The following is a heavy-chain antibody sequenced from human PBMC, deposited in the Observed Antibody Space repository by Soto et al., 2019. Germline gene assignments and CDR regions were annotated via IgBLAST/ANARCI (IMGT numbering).Heavy chain of an antibody. CDR3: ARDQRFILNVEDYYYGMDV. CDR1: GGSISSGGYY. D-gene: IGHD1-1*01. CDR2: IYYSGST. V-gene: IGHV4-31*03. J-gene: IGHJ6*02. Sequence: PSETLSLTCTVSGGSISSGGYYWSWIRQHPGKGLEWIGYIYYSGSTYYNPSLKSRVTISVDTSKNQFSLKLSSVTAADTAVYYCARDQRFILNVEDYYYGMDVWGPGTTVTVSS.